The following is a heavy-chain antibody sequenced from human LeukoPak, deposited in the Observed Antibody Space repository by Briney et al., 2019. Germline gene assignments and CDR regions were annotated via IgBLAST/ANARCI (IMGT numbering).Heavy chain of an antibody. V-gene: IGHV1-69*01. Sequence: ASVKVSCKASGGTFSSYAISWVRQAPGQGLEWMGGIIPIFGTANYAQKFQGRVTITADESTSTAYMERSSLRSEDTAVYYCAREAVGGYCSSTSCNQRWFDPWGQGTLVTVSS. CDR3: AREAVGGYCSSTSCNQRWFDP. J-gene: IGHJ5*02. CDR1: GGTFSSYA. CDR2: IIPIFGTA. D-gene: IGHD2-2*03.